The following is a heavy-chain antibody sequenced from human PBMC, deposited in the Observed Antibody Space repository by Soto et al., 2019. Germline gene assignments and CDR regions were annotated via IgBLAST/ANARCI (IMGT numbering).Heavy chain of an antibody. D-gene: IGHD1-26*01. CDR1: GGTFSSYA. Sequence: SVKVSCKASGGTFSSYAISWVRQAPGQGLEWMGGIIPIFGTANYAQKFQGRVTITADESTSTAYMELSSLRSEDTAVYYCARGAFRAGHWFDPWGQGTLVTVSS. CDR3: ARGAFRAGHWFDP. CDR2: IIPIFGTA. V-gene: IGHV1-69*13. J-gene: IGHJ5*02.